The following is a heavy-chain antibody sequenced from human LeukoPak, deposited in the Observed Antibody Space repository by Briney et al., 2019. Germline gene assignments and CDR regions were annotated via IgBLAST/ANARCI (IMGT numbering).Heavy chain of an antibody. D-gene: IGHD3-3*01. CDR3: AKTSLSDPSGHYYYMDV. CDR2: IRFDGTSE. V-gene: IGHV3-30*02. Sequence: GGSLRPSCAASGFTFSNFGMHWVRQAPGKGLEWVAFIRFDGTSEFYADSVKARFTISRDNSQNTVSLQLNNLRIEDTALYYCAKTSLSDPSGHYYYMDVWGKGTTVTVSS. J-gene: IGHJ6*03. CDR1: GFTFSNFG.